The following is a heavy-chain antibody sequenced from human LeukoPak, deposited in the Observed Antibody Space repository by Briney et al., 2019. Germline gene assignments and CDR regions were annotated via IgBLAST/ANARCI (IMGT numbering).Heavy chain of an antibody. CDR1: GFTFSDYY. CDR3: VRDDILTGYPTPFDY. Sequence: MAGGSLRLSCAASGFTFSDYYMSWIRQAPGKGLEWVSSISSSSSYIYYADSVKGRFTISRDNAKNSLYLQMNSLRAEDTALYYCVRDDILTGYPTPFDYWGQGTLVTVSS. D-gene: IGHD3-9*01. V-gene: IGHV3-11*06. J-gene: IGHJ4*02. CDR2: ISSSSSYI.